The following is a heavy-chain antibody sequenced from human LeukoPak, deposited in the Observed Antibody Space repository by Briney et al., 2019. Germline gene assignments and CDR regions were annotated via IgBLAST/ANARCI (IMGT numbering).Heavy chain of an antibody. CDR3: AKTGAVAAHWFDL. CDR2: IYSGGST. Sequence: TGGSLRLSCAASGFTVSTKYMTRVRQAPGKGLEWVSLIYSGGSTYYADSVKGRFTISRDNSKNTLYLQMNSLRAADTAIYYCAKTGAVAAHWFDLWGQGSLVTVSS. D-gene: IGHD6-19*01. CDR1: GFTVSTKY. J-gene: IGHJ5*02. V-gene: IGHV3-66*01.